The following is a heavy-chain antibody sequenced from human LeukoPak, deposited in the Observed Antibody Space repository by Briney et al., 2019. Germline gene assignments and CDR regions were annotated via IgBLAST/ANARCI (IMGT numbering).Heavy chain of an antibody. V-gene: IGHV3-30-3*01. D-gene: IGHD5-18*01. Sequence: PGGSLRLSCAASGFTFSSYALHWVRQAPGKGLEWVAVISYDGSNKYYADSVKGRFTISRDNSKNTLYLKMNSLRAEDTAVYYCARWDSDTAMVTVDYWGQGTLVTVSS. CDR3: ARWDSDTAMVTVDY. CDR1: GFTFSSYA. J-gene: IGHJ4*02. CDR2: ISYDGSNK.